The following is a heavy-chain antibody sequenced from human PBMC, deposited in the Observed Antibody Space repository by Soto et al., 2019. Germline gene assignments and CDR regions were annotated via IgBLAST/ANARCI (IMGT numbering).Heavy chain of an antibody. V-gene: IGHV4-31*03. D-gene: IGHD1-1*01. CDR3: ARWPQLEPRFDY. Sequence: SSGTLSPPCTVSGGSISSPNFYWGWVRQHPGKGLEWIGHIYYNGTTYYNPTLKSRVSISVDTSKNQFSLKLSSVTAADTAVYYCARWPQLEPRFDYWGQGTLVTVSS. J-gene: IGHJ4*02. CDR1: GGSISSPNFY. CDR2: IYYNGTT.